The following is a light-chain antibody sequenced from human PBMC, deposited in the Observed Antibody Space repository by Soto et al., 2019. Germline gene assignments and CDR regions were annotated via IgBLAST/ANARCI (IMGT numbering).Light chain of an antibody. Sequence: PGERATLSCRASQSVSSSYLAWYQQKPGQAPRLLIYGASTRATGIPARFSGSGSGTEFTLTISSLQSEDFAVYYCLQYHNWPLTFGGGTKVDIK. CDR3: LQYHNWPLT. J-gene: IGKJ4*01. CDR1: QSVSSSY. CDR2: GAS. V-gene: IGKV3-15*01.